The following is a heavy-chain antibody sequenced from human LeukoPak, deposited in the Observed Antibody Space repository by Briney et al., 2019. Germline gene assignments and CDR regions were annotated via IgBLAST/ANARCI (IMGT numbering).Heavy chain of an antibody. CDR3: ATGGYYDSSSY. J-gene: IGHJ4*02. Sequence: GRSLRLSCAASGFTFSSYAMHWVRQVPGKGLEWVAVISYDGSNKYYADSVKGRFTISRDNSKNTLYLQMNSLRAEDTAVYYCATGGYYDSSSYWGQGTLVTVSS. CDR1: GFTFSSYA. D-gene: IGHD3-22*01. V-gene: IGHV3-30-3*01. CDR2: ISYDGSNK.